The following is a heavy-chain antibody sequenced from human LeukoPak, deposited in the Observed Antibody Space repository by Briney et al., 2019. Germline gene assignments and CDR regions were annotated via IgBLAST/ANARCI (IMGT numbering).Heavy chain of an antibody. J-gene: IGHJ4*02. Sequence: GGSLRLSCATSGFIFSNYAVNWVRQAPGKGLEWVSIISGSGDTTYYADSVKGRFTISRDNAKNSLHLQMNSLRAEDTAVYYCARETPDSSGWDWGQGTLVTVSS. V-gene: IGHV3-23*01. CDR1: GFIFSNYA. D-gene: IGHD6-19*01. CDR3: ARETPDSSGWD. CDR2: ISGSGDTT.